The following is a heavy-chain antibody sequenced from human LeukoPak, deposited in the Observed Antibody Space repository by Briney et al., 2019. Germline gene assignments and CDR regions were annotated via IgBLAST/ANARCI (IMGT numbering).Heavy chain of an antibody. Sequence: PSETLSLTCAVYGGSFSGYYWSWIRQPPGKGLEGIGEINHSGSTNYNPSLKSRVTISVDTSKNQFSLKLSSVTAADTAVYYCARALNYGSGSYFIDPWGQGTLVTVSS. D-gene: IGHD3-10*01. CDR3: ARALNYGSGSYFIDP. J-gene: IGHJ5*02. V-gene: IGHV4-34*01. CDR1: GGSFSGYY. CDR2: INHSGST.